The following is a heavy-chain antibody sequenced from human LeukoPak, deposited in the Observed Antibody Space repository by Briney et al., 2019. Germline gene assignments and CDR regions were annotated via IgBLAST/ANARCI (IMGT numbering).Heavy chain of an antibody. D-gene: IGHD3-16*02. CDR2: IYHSGST. J-gene: IGHJ5*02. CDR3: ARDQWVITFGGVIGT. V-gene: IGHV4-38-2*02. CDR1: GYSISSGYY. Sequence: PSETLSLTCTVSGYSISSGYYWGWIRQPPGKGLEWIGSIYHSGSTYYNPSLKSRVTISVDTSKNQFSLKLSSVTAADTAVYYCARDQWVITFGGVIGTWGQGTLVTVSS.